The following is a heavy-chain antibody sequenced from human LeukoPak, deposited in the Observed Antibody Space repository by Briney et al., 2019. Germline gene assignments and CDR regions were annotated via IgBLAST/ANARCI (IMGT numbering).Heavy chain of an antibody. J-gene: IGHJ6*03. D-gene: IGHD6-6*01. CDR2: ISSSSSYI. CDR3: ARDSPSRDSSDYMDV. V-gene: IGHV3-21*01. Sequence: AGGSLRLSCAASGFTFSSYSMNWVRQAPGKGLEWVSSISSSSSYIYYADSVKGRFTISRDNAKNSLYLQMNSLRPEDTAVYYCARDSPSRDSSDYMDVWGKGTTVTVSS. CDR1: GFTFSSYS.